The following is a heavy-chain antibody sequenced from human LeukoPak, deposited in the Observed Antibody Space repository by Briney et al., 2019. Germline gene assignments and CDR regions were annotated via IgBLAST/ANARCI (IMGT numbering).Heavy chain of an antibody. CDR2: NIPIFGTA. CDR3: ARERKQWLGHFFDY. D-gene: IGHD6-19*01. Sequence: SAKVSCKASGGTFSNYAVSWVRQAPGQGLEWMGNNIPIFGTANYAQKFQGRVTITTDESTSTAYMELSSLRSEDTAVYYCARERKQWLGHFFDYWGQGTLVTVSS. CDR1: GGTFSNYA. J-gene: IGHJ4*02. V-gene: IGHV1-69*05.